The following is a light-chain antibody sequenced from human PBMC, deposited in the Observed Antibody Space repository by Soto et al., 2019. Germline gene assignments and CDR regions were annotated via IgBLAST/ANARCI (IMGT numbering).Light chain of an antibody. CDR1: QGISSF. V-gene: IGKV1-9*01. J-gene: IGKJ5*01. CDR2: AAS. Sequence: SPFTPVPTSLSASVGDSVTIPWRASQGISSFLAWYQQKPGKAPKLLIYAASTLQSGVPSRFSGSGSGTDFTLTISSLQPEDFATYFCQQLNSYPITFGQGTRLEIK. CDR3: QQLNSYPIT.